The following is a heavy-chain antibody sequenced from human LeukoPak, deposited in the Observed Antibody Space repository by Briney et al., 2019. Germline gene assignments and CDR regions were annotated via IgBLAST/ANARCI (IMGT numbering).Heavy chain of an antibody. D-gene: IGHD1-26*01. CDR1: GGSISSYY. Sequence: SETLSLTCTVSGGSISSYYWSWIRQPPGKGLEWIGYIYYSGSTNYNPSLKSRVTISVDTSKNQFSLKLSSVTAADTAVYYCARGEIVGATLDYWGQGTLVTVSS. J-gene: IGHJ4*02. CDR3: ARGEIVGATLDY. CDR2: IYYSGST. V-gene: IGHV4-59*08.